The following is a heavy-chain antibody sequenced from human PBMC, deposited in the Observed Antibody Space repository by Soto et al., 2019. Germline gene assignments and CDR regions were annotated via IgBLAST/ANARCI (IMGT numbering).Heavy chain of an antibody. V-gene: IGHV4-34*01. D-gene: IGHD3-22*01. Sequence: SETLSLTSAVYGGYFSGYCWSWIRQPPGKGLEWIGEINHSGSTNYNPSLKSRVTISVDTSKNQFSLKLNSVTAADTAVFYCTGLFPYVSSGYHLNYLGQGTLVTVSS. J-gene: IGHJ4*02. CDR3: TGLFPYVSSGYHLNY. CDR2: INHSGST. CDR1: GGYFSGYC.